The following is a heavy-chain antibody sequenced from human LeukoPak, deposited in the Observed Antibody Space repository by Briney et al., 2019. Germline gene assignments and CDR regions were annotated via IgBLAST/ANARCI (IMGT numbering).Heavy chain of an antibody. CDR3: AREDVCSSTSCYTDAFDI. CDR1: GGSISSGGYY. V-gene: IGHV4-31*03. J-gene: IGHJ3*02. CDR2: IYYSGST. D-gene: IGHD2-2*02. Sequence: SETLSLTCTVSGGSISSGGYYWSWIRQHPGKGLERIGYIYYSGSTYYNPSLKSRVTISVDTSKNQFSLKLSSVTAADTAVYYCAREDVCSSTSCYTDAFDIWGQGTMVTVSS.